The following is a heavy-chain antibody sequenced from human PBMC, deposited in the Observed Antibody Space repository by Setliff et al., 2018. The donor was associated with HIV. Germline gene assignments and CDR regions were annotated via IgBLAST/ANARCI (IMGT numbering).Heavy chain of an antibody. D-gene: IGHD3-3*01. CDR3: ARAPRIFPEFNNPHPHFDP. V-gene: IGHV1-2*02. J-gene: IGHJ5*02. Sequence: GASVKVSCKASGFTFTGYYVHYVRQAPGQGLEWMGWYKPKNGGTNFVQNFQGRITMTTDTSTSTAYMELRGLISDDTAVYFCARAPRIFPEFNNPHPHFDPWGQGTLVTVSS. CDR2: YKPKNGGT. CDR1: GFTFTGYY.